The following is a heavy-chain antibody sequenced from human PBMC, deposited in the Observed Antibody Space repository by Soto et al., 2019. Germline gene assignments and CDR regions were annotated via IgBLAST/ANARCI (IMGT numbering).Heavy chain of an antibody. D-gene: IGHD5-12*01. CDR3: ASIGAYAVFFEHNWFDP. V-gene: IGHV4-34*01. CDR1: GGSFNGFY. J-gene: IGHJ5*02. CDR2: INHSGST. Sequence: PSETLSLTCAVYGGSFNGFYWSWIRQPPGKGLEWIGEINHSGSTNYNPSLKSRVTISVDTSKNQFSLKLISVTAADTAVYYCASIGAYAVFFEHNWFDPWGQGALVTVYS.